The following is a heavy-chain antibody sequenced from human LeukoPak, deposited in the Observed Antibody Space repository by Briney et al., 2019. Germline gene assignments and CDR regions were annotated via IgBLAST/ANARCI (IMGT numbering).Heavy chain of an antibody. Sequence: GGSLRLSCAASRFTFSSYWMTWVRQAPGKGLEWVANIKQDGSEKYYVDSVKGRFTISRDNAKNSLYLQMNSLRAEDTAVYYCARDSISSSWYYFDYWGQGTLVTVSS. CDR3: ARDSISSSWYYFDY. J-gene: IGHJ4*02. D-gene: IGHD6-13*01. V-gene: IGHV3-7*01. CDR2: IKQDGSEK. CDR1: RFTFSSYW.